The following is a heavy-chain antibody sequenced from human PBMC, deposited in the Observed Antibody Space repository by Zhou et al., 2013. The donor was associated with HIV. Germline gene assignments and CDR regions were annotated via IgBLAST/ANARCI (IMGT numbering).Heavy chain of an antibody. Sequence: QVQLVQSGDEVKKPGASVKVSCTASGYIFDDYGISWVRQAPGQGLEWMGWISGVRQAPAQGLEWMAWINTQNENTHYAEKFHDRVTMTIDTSTNTTYMELTSLTSDDTAVYYCARDGGIDWNDSGSDYWGQGTLVTVSS. CDR2: INTQNENT. CDR1: GYIFDDYG. V-gene: IGHV1-18*01. D-gene: IGHD1-1*01. CDR3: ARDGGIDWNDSGSDY. J-gene: IGHJ4*02.